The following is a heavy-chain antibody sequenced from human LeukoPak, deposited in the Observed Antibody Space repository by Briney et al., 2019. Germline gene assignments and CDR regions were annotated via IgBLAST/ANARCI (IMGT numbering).Heavy chain of an antibody. J-gene: IGHJ4*02. V-gene: IGHV1-18*01. Sequence: ASVKVSCKASGYTFTSYGISWVRQAPGQGLEWMGWISAYNGNTNYAQKLQGRVTMTTDTSTSTAYMELRSLRSDDTAVYYCARSASDILTGHHFDNWGQGTLVTVSS. CDR1: GYTFTSYG. CDR3: ARSASDILTGHHFDN. CDR2: ISAYNGNT. D-gene: IGHD3-9*01.